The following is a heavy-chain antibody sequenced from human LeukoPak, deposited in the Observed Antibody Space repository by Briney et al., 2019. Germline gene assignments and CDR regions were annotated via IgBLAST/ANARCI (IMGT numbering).Heavy chain of an antibody. D-gene: IGHD3-10*01. CDR2: NWYDGTNK. V-gene: IGHV3-33*01. CDR3: ARRGLEYYGMDV. CDR1: GFTFSFYG. J-gene: IGHJ6*02. Sequence: GSLRLSCAASGFTFSFYGMYWVRQAPGQALGWVATNWYDGTNKYYADSVKGRFTIARDNFKNTLSLQMNSLRADDTAVYYCARRGLEYYGMDVWGQGTTVTASS.